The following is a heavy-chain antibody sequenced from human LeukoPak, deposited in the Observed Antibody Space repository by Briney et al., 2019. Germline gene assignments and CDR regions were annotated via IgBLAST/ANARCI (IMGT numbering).Heavy chain of an antibody. V-gene: IGHV4-4*02. CDR1: GGSISSSNW. CDR2: IYHSGST. CDR3: ARDRIVVVPAAIPYYYGMDV. Sequence: SETLSLTCAVSGGSISSSNWWSWVRQPPGKGLEWIGEIYHSGSTNYNPSLKSRVTISVDKSKNQFSLKLSSVTAADTAVYYCARDRIVVVPAAIPYYYGMDVWGQGTTVTVSS. J-gene: IGHJ6*02. D-gene: IGHD2-2*01.